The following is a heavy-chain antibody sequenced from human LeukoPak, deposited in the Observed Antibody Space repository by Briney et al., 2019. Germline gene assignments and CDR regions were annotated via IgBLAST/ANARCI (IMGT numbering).Heavy chain of an antibody. CDR3: AKDYYYDSSGYYYGDAFDI. Sequence: GGSLRLSCAASGFTFSAYAMAWVRQAPAKGLEWVSTFSGSGGTTYSADAVKGRFTISRDNSKNILYLQVNSLRAGDTAVYYCAKDYYYDSSGYYYGDAFDIWGQGTMVTVSS. V-gene: IGHV3-23*01. J-gene: IGHJ3*02. CDR1: GFTFSAYA. CDR2: FSGSGGTT. D-gene: IGHD3-22*01.